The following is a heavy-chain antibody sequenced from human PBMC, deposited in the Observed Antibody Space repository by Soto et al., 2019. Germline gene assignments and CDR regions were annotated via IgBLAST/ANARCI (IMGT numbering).Heavy chain of an antibody. J-gene: IGHJ4*02. V-gene: IGHV3-7*01. Sequence: EVQLVESGGGLVQPGGSLRLSCAASGFTFSSYWMSWVRQAPGKGLEWVANIKEDGSDMYYVDSVKGRFTISRDNAKNSLKLQMNSLRAEDTAVYYCATEVWVYYDFWSGYSDYWGQGTLVTVSS. CDR3: ATEVWVYYDFWSGYSDY. CDR2: IKEDGSDM. CDR1: GFTFSSYW. D-gene: IGHD3-3*01.